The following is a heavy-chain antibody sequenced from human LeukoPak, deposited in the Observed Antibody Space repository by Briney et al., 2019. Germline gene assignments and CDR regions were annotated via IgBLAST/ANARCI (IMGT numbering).Heavy chain of an antibody. J-gene: IGHJ4*02. V-gene: IGHV3-48*03. CDR1: GFTLTSYE. CDR2: ISRTGNSI. CDR3: ARGPYSSNWYVDY. Sequence: QPGGSLRLSCAASGFTLTSYEMNWVRLAPGKGLEWISYISRTGNSIYYADSVKGRFTVSRDSAKNSLYLQMNSLRAEDTAVYYCARGPYSSNWYVDYWGQGTQVTVAS. D-gene: IGHD6-13*01.